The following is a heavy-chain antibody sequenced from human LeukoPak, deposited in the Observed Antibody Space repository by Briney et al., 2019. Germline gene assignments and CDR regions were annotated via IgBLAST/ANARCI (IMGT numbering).Heavy chain of an antibody. CDR3: AGTYYYDSSGPGGDAFDI. V-gene: IGHV1-58*02. D-gene: IGHD3-22*01. J-gene: IGHJ3*02. Sequence: SVKVSCKASGFTFTSSAMQWVRQARGQRLEWIGWIVVSSGNTNYAQKFQERVTITRDMSTSTTYMELSSLRSEDTAVYYCAGTYYYDSSGPGGDAFDIWGQGTMVTVSS. CDR2: IVVSSGNT. CDR1: GFTFTSSA.